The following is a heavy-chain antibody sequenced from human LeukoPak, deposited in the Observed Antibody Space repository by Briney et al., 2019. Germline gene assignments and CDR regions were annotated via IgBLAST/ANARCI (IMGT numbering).Heavy chain of an antibody. J-gene: IGHJ4*02. Sequence: KPGGSLRLSCAVSGFTFSHAWTSWVRQAPGKGLEWVGRIKSKIDGGTTDYGAPVKGRFTISRDDSKNTLYLQMNSLKSEDTAVYYCTTIRGFCSGRSCLGYWGQGTLVTVSS. CDR1: GFTFSHAW. CDR2: IKSKIDGGTT. CDR3: TTIRGFCSGRSCLGY. D-gene: IGHD2-15*01. V-gene: IGHV3-15*01.